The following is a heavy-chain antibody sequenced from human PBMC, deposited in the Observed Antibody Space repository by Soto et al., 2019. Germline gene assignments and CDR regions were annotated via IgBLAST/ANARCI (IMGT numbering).Heavy chain of an antibody. Sequence: RASVKVSCKASGGTFSSYAISWVRQAPGQGLEWMGGIIPIFGTANYAQKFQGRVTITADESTSTAYMELSSLRSEDTAVYYCARAACGGDCYSPNWFDPWGQGTLVTVSS. CDR2: IIPIFGTA. CDR1: GGTFSSYA. J-gene: IGHJ5*02. D-gene: IGHD2-21*02. CDR3: ARAACGGDCYSPNWFDP. V-gene: IGHV1-69*13.